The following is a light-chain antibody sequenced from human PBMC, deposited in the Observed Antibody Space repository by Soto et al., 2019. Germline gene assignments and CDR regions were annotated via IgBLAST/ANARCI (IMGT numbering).Light chain of an antibody. V-gene: IGKV3-11*01. CDR1: QSVSSY. CDR3: QQRSSWPRT. Sequence: EIVLTQSPATLSLSPRERATLSCRASQSVSSYLAWYQQKPGQTPRLLIYDASTRATGIPARCSGSRSGTDFTLTISTLEPEDFALYHCQQRSSWPRTFGQGTKLQIK. J-gene: IGKJ2*01. CDR2: DAS.